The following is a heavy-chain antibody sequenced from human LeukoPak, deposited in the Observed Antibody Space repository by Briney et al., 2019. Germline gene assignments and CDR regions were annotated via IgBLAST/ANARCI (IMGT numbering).Heavy chain of an antibody. Sequence: PGGSLRLSCAASGFTFDDYAMHWVRQAPGKGLEWVSGISWNSGSIGYADSVKGRFTISRDNAKNSLYLQMNSLRAEDTALYYCAKDKTAGTGFDYWGQGTLVTVSS. D-gene: IGHD6-13*01. CDR2: ISWNSGSI. CDR1: GFTFDDYA. CDR3: AKDKTAGTGFDY. J-gene: IGHJ4*02. V-gene: IGHV3-9*01.